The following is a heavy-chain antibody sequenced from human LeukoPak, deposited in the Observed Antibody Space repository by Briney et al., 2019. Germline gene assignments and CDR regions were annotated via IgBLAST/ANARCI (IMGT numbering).Heavy chain of an antibody. CDR2: IYYSGST. V-gene: IGHV4-31*03. D-gene: IGHD4-17*01. Sequence: SETLSLTCTVSGGSISSGGYYWSWIRQHPGKGLEWIGYIYYSGSTYYNPSLKSRVTISVVTSKNQFSLKLSSVTAADTAVYYCARDVTDGDYYYYGMDVWGQGTTVTVSS. J-gene: IGHJ6*02. CDR3: ARDVTDGDYYYYGMDV. CDR1: GGSISSGGYY.